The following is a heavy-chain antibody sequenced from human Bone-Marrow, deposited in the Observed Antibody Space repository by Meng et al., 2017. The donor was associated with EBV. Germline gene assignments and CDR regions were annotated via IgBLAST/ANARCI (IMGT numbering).Heavy chain of an antibody. D-gene: IGHD5-24*01. Sequence: QVQLVQSGAAVKKPGSSLKVSCKASGYTFTSYDINWVRQATGQGLEWMGWMNPNSGNTGYAQKFQGRVTMTRNTSISTAYMELSSLRSEDTAVYYCATQAGRDGYNLGPWGQGTLVTVAS. CDR1: GYTFTSYD. CDR3: ATQAGRDGYNLGP. CDR2: MNPNSGNT. V-gene: IGHV1-8*01. J-gene: IGHJ4*02.